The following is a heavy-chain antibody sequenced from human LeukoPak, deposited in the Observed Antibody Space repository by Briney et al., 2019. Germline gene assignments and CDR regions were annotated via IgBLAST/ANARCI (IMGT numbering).Heavy chain of an antibody. V-gene: IGHV3-7*01. Sequence: QPGGSLRLSCTASGFTFRSHWMRWVRQAPGKGPEWVANIKQDGSEKSYVESVKGRFTISRDNAKNSLYLQMNSLRAEDTAVYYCARDDRVIAAANLDYWGQGTLVTVSS. CDR3: ARDDRVIAAANLDY. CDR1: GFTFRSHW. J-gene: IGHJ4*02. D-gene: IGHD6-13*01. CDR2: IKQDGSEK.